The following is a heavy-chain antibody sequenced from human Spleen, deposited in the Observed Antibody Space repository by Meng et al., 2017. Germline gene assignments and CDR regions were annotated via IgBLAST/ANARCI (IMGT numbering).Heavy chain of an antibody. V-gene: IGHV3-7*01. J-gene: IGHJ4*02. CDR2: IKQDGSEK. CDR1: GFTFSSYW. CDR3: ARGLAAAGPIVGY. D-gene: IGHD6-13*01. Sequence: GGSLRLSCAASGFTFSSYWMSWVRQAPGKGLEWVANIKQDGSEKYYVDSVKGRFTISRDNAKNSLYLQMNSLRAEDTAVYYCARGLAAAGPIVGYWGQGTLVTVSS.